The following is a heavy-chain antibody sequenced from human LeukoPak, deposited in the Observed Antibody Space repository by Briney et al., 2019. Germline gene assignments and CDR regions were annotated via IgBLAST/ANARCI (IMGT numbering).Heavy chain of an antibody. J-gene: IGHJ4*02. CDR1: GLTFGSFP. CDR3: AKVGMDCSSTSCYESISDY. Sequence: GGPLSLSCAAPGLTFGSFPMSWVRQAPGKGLEWVSAISGSGGSTYYADSVKGRFTISRDNSKNTLYLQMNSLRAEDTAVYYCAKVGMDCSSTSCYESISDYWGQGTLVTVSS. D-gene: IGHD2-2*01. V-gene: IGHV3-23*01. CDR2: ISGSGGST.